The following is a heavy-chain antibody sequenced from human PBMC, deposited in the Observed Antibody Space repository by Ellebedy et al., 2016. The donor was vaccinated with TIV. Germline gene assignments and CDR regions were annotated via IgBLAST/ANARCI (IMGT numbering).Heavy chain of an antibody. D-gene: IGHD6-19*01. Sequence: MPSETLSLTCTVSGGSIGSSNYYWAWIRQPPGKGLEWIGYIYYSGSTNYNPSLKSRVTISVDTSKNQFSLKLSSVTAADTAVYYCASTYSSDWSPNDAFDIWGQGTMVTVSS. J-gene: IGHJ3*02. V-gene: IGHV4-61*01. CDR2: IYYSGST. CDR1: GGSIGSSNYY. CDR3: ASTYSSDWSPNDAFDI.